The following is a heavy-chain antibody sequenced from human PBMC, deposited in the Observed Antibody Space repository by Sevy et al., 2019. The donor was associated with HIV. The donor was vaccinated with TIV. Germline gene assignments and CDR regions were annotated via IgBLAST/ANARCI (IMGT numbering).Heavy chain of an antibody. CDR3: VRDDRDGYFDY. CDR1: GYTFTGYY. CDR2: INPDSGGP. J-gene: IGHJ4*02. V-gene: IGHV1-2*02. Sequence: ASVKVSCKASGYTFTGYYMHWVRQAPGQGLEGMGWINPDSGGPNYAPKFQGRVTLTRDTSISTAYIEQSRLKSDDTAVYYCVRDDRDGYFDYWGQGTLVTVSS.